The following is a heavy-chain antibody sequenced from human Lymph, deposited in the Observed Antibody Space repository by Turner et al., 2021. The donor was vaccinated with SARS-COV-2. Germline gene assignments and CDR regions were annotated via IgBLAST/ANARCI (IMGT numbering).Heavy chain of an antibody. CDR1: GFTFSSYA. Sequence: QVQLVESGGGVVQPGRSLRLYCEASGFTFSSYAMHWVRQAPGKGLEWVAVISFDGNNKYYTDSVKGRFTISRDNSKNTLYLQLNSLRPEDTAVYYCARGDYYGSGTYPGKTFDYWGQGTLVTVSS. D-gene: IGHD3-10*01. J-gene: IGHJ4*02. V-gene: IGHV3-30-3*01. CDR2: ISFDGNNK. CDR3: ARGDYYGSGTYPGKTFDY.